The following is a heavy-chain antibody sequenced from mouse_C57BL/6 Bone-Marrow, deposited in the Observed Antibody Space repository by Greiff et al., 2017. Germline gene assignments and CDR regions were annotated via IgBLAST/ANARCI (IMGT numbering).Heavy chain of an antibody. CDR2: IYPGDGDT. V-gene: IGHV1-82*01. CDR1: GYAFSSSW. CDR3: ARTGDY. Sequence: QVQLQQSGPELVKPGASVKISCKASGYAFSSSWMNWVKQRPGKGLEWIGRIYPGDGDTNYNGKFKGKATLTADKSSSTAYMQLSSLTAEDSAVYFCARTGDYWGQGTTLTVSS. J-gene: IGHJ2*01.